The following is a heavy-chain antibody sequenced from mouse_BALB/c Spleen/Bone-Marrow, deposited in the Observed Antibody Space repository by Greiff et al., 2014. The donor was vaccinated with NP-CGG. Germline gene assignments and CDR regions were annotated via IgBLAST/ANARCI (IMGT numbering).Heavy chain of an antibody. Sequence: VQLQQSGAELVKPGASVKLSCTASGFNIKDTYMHWVKQRPEQGLEWIGRIDPANGNTKYDPKFQGKATITADTSSNTAHLQLSSLTSEDTAVYYCATYYYGSSWGFAYWGQGTLVTVSA. D-gene: IGHD1-1*01. CDR3: ATYYYGSSWGFAY. J-gene: IGHJ3*01. CDR1: GFNIKDTY. CDR2: IDPANGNT. V-gene: IGHV14-3*02.